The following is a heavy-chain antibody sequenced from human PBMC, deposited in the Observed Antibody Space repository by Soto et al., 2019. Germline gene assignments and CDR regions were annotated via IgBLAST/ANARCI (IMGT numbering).Heavy chain of an antibody. V-gene: IGHV4-34*01. CDR2: INHSGST. J-gene: IGHJ6*02. D-gene: IGHD2-21*01. CDR3: ARGPYMVVPYYYGMDV. CDR1: GGSFSGYY. Sequence: PSETLSLTCAVYGGSFSGYYWSWIRQPPGKGLEWIGEINHSGSTNYNPSLKSRVTISVDTSKNQFSLKLSSVTAADTAVYYCARGPYMVVPYYYGMDVWGQGTTVTVSS.